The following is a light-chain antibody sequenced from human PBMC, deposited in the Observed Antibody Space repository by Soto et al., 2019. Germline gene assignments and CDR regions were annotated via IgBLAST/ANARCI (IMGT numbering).Light chain of an antibody. Sequence: EIVLTQSPGTVSWSRGEIGTVCFRASQSVSSSYLAWYQQKPGQAPRLLIYGASSRATGIPDRFSGSGSGTDFTLTIRSLQSEDFAVYFCQQYNDWWTFGQGTKVDIK. J-gene: IGKJ1*01. CDR2: GAS. V-gene: IGKV3-20*01. CDR3: QQYNDWWT. CDR1: QSVSSSY.